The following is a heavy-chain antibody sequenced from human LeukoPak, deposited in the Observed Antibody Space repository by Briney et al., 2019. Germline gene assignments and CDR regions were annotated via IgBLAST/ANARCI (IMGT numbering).Heavy chain of an antibody. Sequence: GGSLRLSCAASGFIFSDYHMSRIRQAPGKGLEWLSYISPGGGMTYFADSVKGRFTISRDNARNSLSLQMNSLTAEDTAVYYCAGGRDIAVAGPGGYFDYWGQGTLVTVSS. CDR2: ISPGGGMT. D-gene: IGHD6-19*01. CDR1: GFIFSDYH. V-gene: IGHV3-11*01. CDR3: AGGRDIAVAGPGGYFDY. J-gene: IGHJ4*02.